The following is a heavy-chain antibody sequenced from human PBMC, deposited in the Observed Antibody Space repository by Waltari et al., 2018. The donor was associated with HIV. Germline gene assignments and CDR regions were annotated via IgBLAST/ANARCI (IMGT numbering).Heavy chain of an antibody. J-gene: IGHJ1*01. D-gene: IGHD3-10*01. Sequence: QVQLQQWGAGLLKPSETLSLTCAVYGGSFSGYYWSWIRQPPGKGLEWIGEINHSGSTNSTPSLKSRVTISVDTSKNQFSLMLSSVTAADTAVYYCARGSNVSGVGYFQHWGQGTLVTVSS. CDR1: GGSFSGYY. CDR3: ARGSNVSGVGYFQH. V-gene: IGHV4-34*01. CDR2: INHSGST.